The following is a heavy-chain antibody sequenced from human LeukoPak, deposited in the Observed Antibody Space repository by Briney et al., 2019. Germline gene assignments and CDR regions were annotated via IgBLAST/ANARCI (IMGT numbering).Heavy chain of an antibody. V-gene: IGHV3-23*01. Sequence: GGSLRLSCAASGFTFSSYAMSWVRQAPGKGLEWVSAISGSGGSTYYADSVKGRFTISRDNSKNTLYLQMNSLRAEDTAVYYCVKDRPDYYDSSGPFDWFDPWGQGTLVTVSS. CDR1: GFTFSSYA. D-gene: IGHD3-22*01. J-gene: IGHJ5*02. CDR2: ISGSGGST. CDR3: VKDRPDYYDSSGPFDWFDP.